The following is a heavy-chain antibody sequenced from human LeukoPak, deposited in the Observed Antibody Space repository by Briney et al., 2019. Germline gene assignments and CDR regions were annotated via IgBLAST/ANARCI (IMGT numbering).Heavy chain of an antibody. CDR2: ISSSSSYI. D-gene: IGHD6-13*01. J-gene: IGHJ1*01. Sequence: PGGSLRLSCAASGFTFSSYGMNWVRQAPGKGLEWVSSISSSSSYIYYADSVKGRFTISRDNAKNSLYLQMNSLRAEDTAVYYCARGHGGIAAPFQHWGQGTLVTVSS. CDR3: ARGHGGIAAPFQH. V-gene: IGHV3-21*01. CDR1: GFTFSSYG.